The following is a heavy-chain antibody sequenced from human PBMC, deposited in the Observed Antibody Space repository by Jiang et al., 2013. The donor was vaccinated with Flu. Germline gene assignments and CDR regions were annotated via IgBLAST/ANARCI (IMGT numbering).Heavy chain of an antibody. CDR3: ARSKRTDGLDI. J-gene: IGHJ3*02. CDR1: GGSMSSDSYY. D-gene: IGHD4-11*01. CDR2: MYNSGNT. Sequence: GLVKPSQTLSLTCTVSGGSMSSDSYYWTWIRQPAGRGLEWIGRMYNSGNTEYNPSLKSRVTVSVDTSKNQFSLQLRSVTATDTAMYYCARSKRTDGLDIWGQGTMVTVSS. V-gene: IGHV4-61*02.